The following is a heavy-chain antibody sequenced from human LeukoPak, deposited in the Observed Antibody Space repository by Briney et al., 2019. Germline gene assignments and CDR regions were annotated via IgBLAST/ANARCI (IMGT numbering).Heavy chain of an antibody. Sequence: GGSLRLSCAASGFTFSSYSMNWVRQAPGKGLEWVSYISSSGSTIYYTDSVKGRFTISRDNAKNSLYLQMNSLRAEDTALYHCARGWSSGWTHDVFNDAFDIWGQGTMVTVSS. J-gene: IGHJ3*02. CDR3: ARGWSSGWTHDVFNDAFDI. CDR1: GFTFSSYS. V-gene: IGHV3-48*04. D-gene: IGHD6-19*01. CDR2: ISSSGSTI.